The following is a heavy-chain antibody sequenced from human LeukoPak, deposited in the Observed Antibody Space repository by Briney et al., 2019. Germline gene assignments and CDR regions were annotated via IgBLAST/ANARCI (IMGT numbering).Heavy chain of an antibody. CDR2: SYYSGNT. V-gene: IGHV4-39*01. CDR1: GVSISSSNSY. J-gene: IGHJ4*02. CDR3: ARQTGSGLFILP. D-gene: IGHD3/OR15-3a*01. Sequence: PSETLSLTCTVSGVSISSSNSYWGWIRQPPGKGLVWIGSSYYSGNTYYNASLKSQVSISIDTSKNQFSLRPTSVTAADTAVYYCARQTGSGLFILPGGQGSLVTVSS.